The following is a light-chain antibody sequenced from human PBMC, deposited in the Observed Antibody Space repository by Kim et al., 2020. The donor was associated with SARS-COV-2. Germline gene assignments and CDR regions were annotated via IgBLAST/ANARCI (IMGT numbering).Light chain of an antibody. CDR1: QCVLYSSNNKNY. CDR3: QQYYSTPFT. Sequence: APINCKSSQCVLYSSNNKNYLAWYQQKPGQPPKLLIYWASTRESGVPDRFSGSGSGTDFTLTISSLQAEDVAVYYCQQYYSTPFTFGGGTKVDIK. V-gene: IGKV4-1*01. J-gene: IGKJ4*01. CDR2: WAS.